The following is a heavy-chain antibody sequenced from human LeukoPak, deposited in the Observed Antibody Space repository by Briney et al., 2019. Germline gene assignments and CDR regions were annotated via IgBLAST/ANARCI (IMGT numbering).Heavy chain of an antibody. Sequence: PSETLSLTCAVSGGSISSSNWWSWVRQPPGKGREWIGEIYHSGSTNYNPSLKSRVTISVDKSKNQFSLKLSSVTAADTAVYYCARRIAAAGLWFDPWGQGTLVTVSS. D-gene: IGHD6-13*01. J-gene: IGHJ5*02. CDR2: IYHSGST. CDR1: GGSISSSNW. V-gene: IGHV4-4*02. CDR3: ARRIAAAGLWFDP.